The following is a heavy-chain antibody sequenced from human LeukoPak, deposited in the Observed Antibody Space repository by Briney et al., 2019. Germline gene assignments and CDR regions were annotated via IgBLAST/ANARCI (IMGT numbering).Heavy chain of an antibody. J-gene: IGHJ3*02. CDR2: ISWNSGSI. Sequence: GGSLRLSCAASGFTFDDYAMHWVRQAPGKGLEWVSGISWNSGSIGYADSVKGRFTISRDNAKNSLYLQMNSLRAEDTALYYCARGVFDYGENDAFDIWGQGTMVTVSS. V-gene: IGHV3-9*01. CDR3: ARGVFDYGENDAFDI. D-gene: IGHD4-17*01. CDR1: GFTFDDYA.